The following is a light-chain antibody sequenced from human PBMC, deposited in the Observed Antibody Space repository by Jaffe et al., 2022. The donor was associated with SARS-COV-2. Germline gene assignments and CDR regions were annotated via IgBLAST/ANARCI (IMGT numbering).Light chain of an antibody. Sequence: QSALTQPASVSGSPGQSITIACTGTSSDVGDYNYVSWYQQHPHKAPKLIISDVSYRPSGVSNRFSGSKSGNTASLTISGLLAEDEADYYCSSYTSRSTLGWVFGGGTKLTVL. CDR3: SSYTSRSTLGWV. V-gene: IGLV2-14*01. CDR2: DVS. J-gene: IGLJ3*02. CDR1: SSDVGDYNY.